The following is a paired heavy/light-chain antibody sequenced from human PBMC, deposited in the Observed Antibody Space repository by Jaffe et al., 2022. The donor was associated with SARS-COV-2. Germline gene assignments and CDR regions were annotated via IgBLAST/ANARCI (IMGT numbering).Light chain of an antibody. CDR1: SSDVGGYNY. Sequence: QSALTQPPSASGSPGQSVTISCTGTSSDVGGYNYVSWYQQHPGKAPKLMIYEVSKRPSGVPDRFSGSKSGNTASLTVSGLQAEDEADYYCSSYAGSNNLAVVFGGGTKLTVL. J-gene: IGLJ2*01. CDR3: SSYAGSNNLAVV. CDR2: EVS. V-gene: IGLV2-8*01.
Heavy chain of an antibody. CDR3: ARAPRFFYDVYIYYFDY. CDR2: IYTSGST. D-gene: IGHD3-22*01. J-gene: IGHJ4*02. V-gene: IGHV4-61*02. Sequence: QVQLQESGPGLVQPSQTLSLTCTVSGGSINSGSYYWSWIRQPAGKGLEWIGRIYTSGSTNYNPSLNSRVTISVDTSKNQFSLKLSSVTAADTAVYYCARAPRFFYDVYIYYFDYWGQGTLVTVSS. CDR1: GGSINSGSYY.